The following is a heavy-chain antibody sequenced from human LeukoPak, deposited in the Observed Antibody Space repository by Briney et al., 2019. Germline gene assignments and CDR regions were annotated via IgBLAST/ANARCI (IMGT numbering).Heavy chain of an antibody. V-gene: IGHV3-30-3*01. CDR3: ARDHYPRGGGNTPYYCYYYMDV. CDR2: ISYDGSNK. D-gene: IGHD4-23*01. J-gene: IGHJ6*03. CDR1: GFTFSSYA. Sequence: GGSLRLSCAASGFTFSSYAMSWVRQAPGKGLEWVAVISYDGSNKYYADSVKGRFTISRDNSKNTLYLQMNSLRAEDTAVYYCARDHYPRGGGNTPYYCYYYMDVWGKGTTVTVSS.